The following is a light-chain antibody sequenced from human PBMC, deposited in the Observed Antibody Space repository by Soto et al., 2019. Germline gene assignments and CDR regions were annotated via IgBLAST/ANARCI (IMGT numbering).Light chain of an antibody. CDR3: QQRSNWPVT. J-gene: IGKJ1*01. CDR1: QSVSSY. CDR2: DAS. Sequence: EIVLTQSPATLSLSPGEGATLSCRASQSVSSYLAWYQQKPGQAPRLLIYDASNRATGIPPRFSGSGSGTDFPLIISRPEPEDFAVYYCQQRSNWPVTFGLGTKVEV. V-gene: IGKV3-11*01.